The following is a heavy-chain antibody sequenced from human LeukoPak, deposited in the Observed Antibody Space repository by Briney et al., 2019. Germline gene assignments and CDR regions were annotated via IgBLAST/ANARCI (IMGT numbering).Heavy chain of an antibody. V-gene: IGHV4-59*01. CDR1: GGSISPYY. J-gene: IGHJ4*02. CDR2: IHYSGST. CDR3: ARVANGSSSGWRFFDY. D-gene: IGHD6-19*01. Sequence: PSETLSLTCTVSGGSISPYYWSWIRQPPGKGLEWIGYIHYSGSTNYNPSLKSRVTISVDTSKNQFSLKLSSVTAADTAVYYCARVANGSSSGWRFFDYWGQGTLVTVSS.